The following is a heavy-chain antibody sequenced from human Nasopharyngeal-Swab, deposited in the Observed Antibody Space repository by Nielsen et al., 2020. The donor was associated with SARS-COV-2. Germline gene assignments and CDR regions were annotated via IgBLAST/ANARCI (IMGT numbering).Heavy chain of an antibody. Sequence: WIRQPPGKGLEWIGEIYHSGSTNYNPSLKSRVTISVDKSKNQFSLKLSSVTVADTAVYYCARRRDDGGMDVWGQGTAVTVSS. D-gene: IGHD1-1*01. CDR3: ARRRDDGGMDV. V-gene: IGHV4-4*02. CDR2: IYHSGST. J-gene: IGHJ6*02.